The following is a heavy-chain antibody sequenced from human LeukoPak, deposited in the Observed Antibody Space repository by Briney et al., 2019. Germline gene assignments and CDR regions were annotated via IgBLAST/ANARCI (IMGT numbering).Heavy chain of an antibody. CDR2: IKQDGSEK. CDR1: GFSFSSYW. V-gene: IGHV3-7*03. Sequence: GRTLRLSYAASGFSFSSYWLAWARQASGKTLEGVASIKQDGSEKYYADSVKGRFTMSKDNSKNSIYLQMNSLRAEDTAVYYCVREDRSCYYYWGQGTLVTVSS. J-gene: IGHJ4*02. CDR3: VREDRSCYYY. D-gene: IGHD2-15*01.